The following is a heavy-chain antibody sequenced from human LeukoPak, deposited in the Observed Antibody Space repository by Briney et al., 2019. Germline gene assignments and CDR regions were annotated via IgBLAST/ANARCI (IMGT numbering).Heavy chain of an antibody. CDR3: AKGFDNYYGGNSNAFDI. Sequence: GGSLRLSCAASGFRFSSYAMSWVRQAPGKGLEWVSAISGSGGSTYYADSVKGRFTISRDNSKNTLYLQMNSLRAEDTAVYYCAKGFDNYYGGNSNAFDIWGQGTMVTVSS. CDR2: ISGSGGST. J-gene: IGHJ3*02. CDR1: GFRFSSYA. D-gene: IGHD4-23*01. V-gene: IGHV3-23*01.